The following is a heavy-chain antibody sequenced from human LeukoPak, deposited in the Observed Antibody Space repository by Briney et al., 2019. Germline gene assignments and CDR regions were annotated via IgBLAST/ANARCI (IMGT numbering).Heavy chain of an antibody. CDR3: ARCYSSSWYINWFDP. CDR1: GYSISSGYF. CDR2: IYHSWST. V-gene: IGHV4-38-2*02. Sequence: SETLSLTCTVSGYSISSGYFWGWIRQPPGRGLEGIGNIYHSWSTYYNPSLKSRVTISVDTSKNPFSLKLSSVTAADTAVYDCARCYSSSWYINWFDPWGQGALVTVSS. D-gene: IGHD6-13*01. J-gene: IGHJ5*02.